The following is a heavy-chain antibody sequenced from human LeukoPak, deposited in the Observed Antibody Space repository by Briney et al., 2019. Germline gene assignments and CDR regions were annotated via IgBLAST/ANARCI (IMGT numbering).Heavy chain of an antibody. CDR2: ISSSSSYI. CDR3: ARDQRGYSYGSDY. D-gene: IGHD5-18*01. CDR1: GFTFSSYS. V-gene: IGHV3-21*01. Sequence: PGGSLRLSCAASGFTFSSYSVNWVRQAPGKGLEWVSSISSSSSYIYYADSVKGRFTISRDNAKNSLYLQMNSLRAEDTAVYYCARDQRGYSYGSDYWGQGTLVTVSS. J-gene: IGHJ4*02.